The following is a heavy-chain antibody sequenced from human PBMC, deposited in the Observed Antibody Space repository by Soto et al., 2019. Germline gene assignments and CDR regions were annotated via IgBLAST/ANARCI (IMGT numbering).Heavy chain of an antibody. Sequence: SETLSLTCTVSGGSISSYYWSWIRQPAGKGLEWIGRIYTSGSTNYNPSLKSRVTMSVDTSKNQFSLKLSSVTAADTAVYYCARAPLMGKLAPTWFDPWGQGTLVTV. CDR1: GGSISSYY. D-gene: IGHD3-16*01. J-gene: IGHJ5*02. CDR2: IYTSGST. V-gene: IGHV4-4*07. CDR3: ARAPLMGKLAPTWFDP.